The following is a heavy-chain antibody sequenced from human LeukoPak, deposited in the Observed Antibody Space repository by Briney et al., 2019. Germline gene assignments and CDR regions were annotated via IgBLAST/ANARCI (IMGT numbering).Heavy chain of an antibody. V-gene: IGHV1-69*04. CDR2: IIPILGIA. CDR1: GGTFTSYA. Sequence: SVKVSCKASGGTFTSYAISWVRQAPGQGLEWRGRIIPILGIANYAQKFQGRVTITADKSTSTAYMELSSLRSEDTAVYYCAKTRDYDILTGYPFDYWGQGTLVTVSS. D-gene: IGHD3-9*01. J-gene: IGHJ4*02. CDR3: AKTRDYDILTGYPFDY.